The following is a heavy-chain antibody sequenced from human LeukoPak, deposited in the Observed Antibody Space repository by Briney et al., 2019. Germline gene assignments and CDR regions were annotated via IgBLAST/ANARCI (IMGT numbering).Heavy chain of an antibody. CDR3: ARAQYSSSCPLDY. CDR1: GYNFFSYG. D-gene: IGHD6-13*01. Sequence: ASVKVSCKASGYNFFSYGITWARQAPGQGLEWMGWVGAYADNTNYVQKFQGRVTMTTDTSTSTAYMELRSLRSDDTAVYYCARAQYSSSCPLDYWGQGTLVTVSS. CDR2: VGAYADNT. J-gene: IGHJ4*02. V-gene: IGHV1-18*01.